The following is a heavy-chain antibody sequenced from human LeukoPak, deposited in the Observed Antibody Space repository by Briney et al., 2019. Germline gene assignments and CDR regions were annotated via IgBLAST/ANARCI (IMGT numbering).Heavy chain of an antibody. CDR3: ARVPSRSSWYLHHRDLMSWFDP. J-gene: IGHJ5*02. Sequence: SVKVSCKASGGTFSSYAISWVRQAPGQGLEWMGGIIPIFGTANYAQKFQGRVTITADESTSPAYMELSSLRSEDTAVYYCARVPSRSSWYLHHRDLMSWFDPWGQGTLVTVSS. D-gene: IGHD6-13*01. CDR2: IIPIFGTA. CDR1: GGTFSSYA. V-gene: IGHV1-69*01.